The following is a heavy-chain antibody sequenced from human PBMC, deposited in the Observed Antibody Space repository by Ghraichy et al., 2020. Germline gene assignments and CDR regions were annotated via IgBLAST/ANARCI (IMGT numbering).Heavy chain of an antibody. Sequence: GESLNISCAASGFTFSDYYMSWIRQAPGKGLEWVSYISSSGSTIYYADSVKGRFTISRDNAKNSLYLQMNSLRAEDTAVYYCARDLELRFLEWKDYGMDVWGQGTTVTVSS. J-gene: IGHJ6*02. CDR1: GFTFSDYY. CDR3: ARDLELRFLEWKDYGMDV. CDR2: ISSSGSTI. D-gene: IGHD3-3*01. V-gene: IGHV3-11*04.